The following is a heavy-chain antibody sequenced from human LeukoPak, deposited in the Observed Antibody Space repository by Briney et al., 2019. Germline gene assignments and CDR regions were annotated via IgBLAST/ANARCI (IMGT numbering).Heavy chain of an antibody. J-gene: IGHJ4*02. CDR1: GFIFNSHA. D-gene: IGHD3-16*01. Sequence: GGSLRLSCAASGFIFNSHAMSWVRQAPGKGLEWVSAISGSGGSTFYADSVRGRFGISRDNSKNMLYLQMNNLRAEDTALYYCARDNDYTYNYFDYWGQGTLVTVSS. V-gene: IGHV3-23*01. CDR2: ISGSGGST. CDR3: ARDNDYTYNYFDY.